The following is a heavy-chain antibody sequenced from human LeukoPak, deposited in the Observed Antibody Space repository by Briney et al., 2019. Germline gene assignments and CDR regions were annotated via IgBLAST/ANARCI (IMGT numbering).Heavy chain of an antibody. Sequence: GGSLRLSCAASGFTFSSYAMHWVRQAPGKGLEWVAVISYDGSNKYYADSVKGRFTISRDNSKNTLYLQMNSLRAEDTAVYYCAKDLNDFWSGYTILFDYWGQGTLVTVSS. CDR3: AKDLNDFWSGYTILFDY. V-gene: IGHV3-30-3*01. CDR1: GFTFSSYA. D-gene: IGHD3-3*01. CDR2: ISYDGSNK. J-gene: IGHJ4*02.